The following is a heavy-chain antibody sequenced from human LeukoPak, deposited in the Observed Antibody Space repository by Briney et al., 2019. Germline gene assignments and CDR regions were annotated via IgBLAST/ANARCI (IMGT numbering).Heavy chain of an antibody. Sequence: GRSLRLSCAASGFTFSTYAMHWVRQAPGKGLEWVAVISHDGGSKYYADSVQGRFTISRDNSKNTLYLQMNSLRAEDTAVYYCAREGRSSGDYWGQGTLVTVSS. CDR3: AREGRSSGDY. CDR1: GFTFSTYA. J-gene: IGHJ4*02. D-gene: IGHD6-6*01. V-gene: IGHV3-30-3*01. CDR2: ISHDGGSK.